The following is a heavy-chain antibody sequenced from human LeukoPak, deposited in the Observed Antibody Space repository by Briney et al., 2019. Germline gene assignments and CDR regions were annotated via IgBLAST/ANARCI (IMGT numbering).Heavy chain of an antibody. Sequence: PSETLSLTCTVSGGSISSYYWSWIRQPPGKGLEWIGYIYHSGSTYYNPSLKSRVTISVDRSKNQFSLKLSSVTAADTAVYYCAREENGMDVGGQGTTVTVSS. V-gene: IGHV4-59*12. CDR1: GGSISSYY. J-gene: IGHJ6*02. CDR2: IYHSGST. CDR3: AREENGMDV.